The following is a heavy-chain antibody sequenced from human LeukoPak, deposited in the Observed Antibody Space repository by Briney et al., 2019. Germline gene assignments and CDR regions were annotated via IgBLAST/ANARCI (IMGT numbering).Heavy chain of an antibody. CDR3: AKDIVGGGDDY. V-gene: IGHV3-7*01. D-gene: IGHD2-21*02. J-gene: IGHJ4*02. CDR2: IKEDGSKK. CDR1: GFTFSRYW. Sequence: GGSLRLSCAASGFTFSRYWMSWVRQAPGKGLEWAANIKEDGSKKNYVDSVKGRFTISRDNAENSVYLQMNSLRVEDTAVYYCAKDIVGGGDDYWGQGTLVTVSS.